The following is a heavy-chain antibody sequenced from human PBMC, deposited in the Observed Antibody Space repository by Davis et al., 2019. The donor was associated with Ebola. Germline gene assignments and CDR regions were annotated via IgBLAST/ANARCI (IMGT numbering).Heavy chain of an antibody. CDR3: ATIRSGSELWLPYFDY. D-gene: IGHD5-18*01. V-gene: IGHV3-11*01. J-gene: IGHJ4*02. CDR2: ISSSGSTI. CDR1: GFTFSDYY. Sequence: GGSLRLSCAASGFTFSDYYMSWIRQAPGKGLEWVSYISSSGSTIYYADSVKGRFTISRDNSKNTLYLQMNSLRAEDTAVYYCATIRSGSELWLPYFDYWGQGTLVTVSS.